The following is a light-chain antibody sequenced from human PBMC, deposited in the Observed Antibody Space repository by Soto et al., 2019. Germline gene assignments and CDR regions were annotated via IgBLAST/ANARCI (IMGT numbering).Light chain of an antibody. Sequence: EIVLTQSPGTPSLSPGERATLSCRASQSVSSSYLAWYQQKPGQAPRLLIYGASSRATGTPDRFSGSGSGTDFTLTISRLEPEDFAVYYCQQYGSSSWTFGQGTKVEIK. V-gene: IGKV3-20*01. CDR2: GAS. CDR3: QQYGSSSWT. J-gene: IGKJ1*01. CDR1: QSVSSSY.